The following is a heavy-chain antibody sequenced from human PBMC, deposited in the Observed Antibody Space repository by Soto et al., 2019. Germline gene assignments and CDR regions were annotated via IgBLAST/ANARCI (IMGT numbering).Heavy chain of an antibody. Sequence: GESLKISCKGSGYSFTSYWIGWVRQMPGKGLEWMGIIYPGDSDTRYSPSFQGQVTISADKSISTAYLQWSSLKASDTAMYYCATSTTLTSITSVMDVWGQGTTVPVSS. V-gene: IGHV5-51*01. CDR1: GYSFTSYW. J-gene: IGHJ6*02. D-gene: IGHD4-17*01. CDR2: IYPGDSDT. CDR3: ATSTTLTSITSVMDV.